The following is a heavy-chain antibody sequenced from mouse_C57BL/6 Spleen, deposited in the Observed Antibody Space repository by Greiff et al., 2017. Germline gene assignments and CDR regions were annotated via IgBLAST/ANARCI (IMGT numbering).Heavy chain of an antibody. CDR3: ARAPIYDGYYRYYAMDY. CDR2: IWGVGST. J-gene: IGHJ4*01. V-gene: IGHV2-6*01. Sequence: VQRVESGPGLVAPSQSLSITCTVSGFSLTSYGVDWVRQSPGKGLEWLGVIWGVGSTNYNSALKSRLSISKDNSKSQVFLKMNSLQTDDTAMYYCARAPIYDGYYRYYAMDYWGQGTSVTVSS. D-gene: IGHD2-3*01. CDR1: GFSLTSYG.